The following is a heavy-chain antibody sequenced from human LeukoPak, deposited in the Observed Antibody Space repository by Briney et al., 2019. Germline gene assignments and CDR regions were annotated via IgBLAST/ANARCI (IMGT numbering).Heavy chain of an antibody. J-gene: IGHJ3*02. CDR1: GFTFSTYT. CDR3: ANLAATDAFDI. CDR2: ISGSGGNT. V-gene: IGHV3-23*01. D-gene: IGHD2-15*01. Sequence: GGSLRLSCAASGFTFSTYTMSWVRQAPGKGLEWVSAISGSGGNTYYADSVKGRFTISRDNSMNTLYLQTNSLRAEDTAVYYCANLAATDAFDIWGQGTMVTVSS.